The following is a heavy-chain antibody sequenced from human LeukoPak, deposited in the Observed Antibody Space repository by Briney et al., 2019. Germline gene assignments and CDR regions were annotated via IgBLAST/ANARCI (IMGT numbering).Heavy chain of an antibody. Sequence: GGSLRLSCAASGFTFSNYAMNWVRQAPGKGLEWVSAISGNGDFTFHADSVKGRFTISRDNSKNTLYLQMNSLRAEDTAVYYCAKSKPVWWDVGEAIDIWGQGTMVTVSS. J-gene: IGHJ3*02. CDR2: ISGNGDFT. D-gene: IGHD1-26*01. CDR3: AKSKPVWWDVGEAIDI. V-gene: IGHV3-23*01. CDR1: GFTFSNYA.